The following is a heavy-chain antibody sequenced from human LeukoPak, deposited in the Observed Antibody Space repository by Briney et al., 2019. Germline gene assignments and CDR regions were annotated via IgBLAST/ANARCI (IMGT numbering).Heavy chain of an antibody. CDR3: ASSRVGAPYVFVY. D-gene: IGHD1-26*01. V-gene: IGHV3-53*01. CDR2: IYSGGST. Sequence: GGSLRLSCAASGFTVSSNYMSWVRQAPGKGLEWVSVIYSGGSTYYADSVKGRFTISRDNSKTALYLQMNSLRGEDTAVYYCASSRVGAPYVFVYWGQGTLVTVSS. J-gene: IGHJ4*02. CDR1: GFTVSSNY.